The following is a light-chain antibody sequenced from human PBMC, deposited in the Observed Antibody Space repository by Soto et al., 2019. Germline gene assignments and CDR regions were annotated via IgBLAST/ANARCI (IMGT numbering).Light chain of an antibody. CDR2: WAS. J-gene: IGKJ1*01. CDR3: QQFYTTPRT. CDR1: QSLLYSINAKNY. Sequence: DIVMTQSPDSLAVSLGERASINCKSSQSLLYSINAKNYLAWYQHKPGQPPKLLIYWASTRESGVPDRFSGSGSGTDFTLTISSLQAEDVAVYYCQQFYTTPRTFGQGTKVEIK. V-gene: IGKV4-1*01.